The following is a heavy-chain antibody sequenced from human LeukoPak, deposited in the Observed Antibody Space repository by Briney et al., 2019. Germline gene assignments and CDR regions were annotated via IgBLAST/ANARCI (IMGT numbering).Heavy chain of an antibody. CDR2: IYSGGST. Sequence: GGSLRLSCAASGFTVSSNYMSWVRQAPGKGLEWVSVIYSGGSTYYADSVKGRFTISRDNSKNTLYLQMNSLRADDTAVYYCAKLRGMSGWAFDYWGQGTLVTVPS. V-gene: IGHV3-53*01. CDR1: GFTVSSNY. D-gene: IGHD6-19*01. J-gene: IGHJ4*02. CDR3: AKLRGMSGWAFDY.